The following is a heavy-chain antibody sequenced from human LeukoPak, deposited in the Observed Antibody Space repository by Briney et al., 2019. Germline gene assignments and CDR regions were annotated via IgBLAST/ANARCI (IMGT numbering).Heavy chain of an antibody. CDR1: GYTFTGYY. J-gene: IGHJ5*02. CDR3: ARGKTDYYDSTAYRFDP. CDR2: INPNSGGP. D-gene: IGHD3-22*01. V-gene: IGHV1-2*02. Sequence: ASVKVSCKASGYTFTGYYMHWVRQALGQGLEWMGWINPNSGGPNYAQKFQGRVTMTSDTSISTAYMELSRLTSDDTAVYYCARGKTDYYDSTAYRFDPWGQGTLVTVSS.